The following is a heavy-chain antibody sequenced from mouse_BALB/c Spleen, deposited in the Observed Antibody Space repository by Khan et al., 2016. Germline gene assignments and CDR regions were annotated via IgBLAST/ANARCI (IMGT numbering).Heavy chain of an antibody. CDR2: INTDSSRI. Sequence: EVKLLESGGGLVQPGGSLKLSCAASGFDFSRDWMSWGRQAPGKGQEGIGEINTDSSRINYTPSLKDKFIISRDNAKNTLYLQMSKVSSEYTSRFYCTRSSFYSFDFWGHATTLTVSS. J-gene: IGHJ2*01. CDR1: GFDFSRDW. D-gene: IGHD3-1*01. V-gene: IGHV4-1*02. CDR3: TRSSFYSFDF.